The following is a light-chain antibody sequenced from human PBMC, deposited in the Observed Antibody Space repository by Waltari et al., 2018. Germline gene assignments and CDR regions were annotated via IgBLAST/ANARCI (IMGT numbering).Light chain of an antibody. CDR1: QSVSSSY. J-gene: IGKJ1*01. Sequence: EIVLTQSPGTLSLSPGERATLSCRASQSVSSSYLVWYQQKPGQDPRLLIYGASSRATGIPDRFSGSGSGTDFTLTISRLEPEDFAVYYCQQYGSSPETFGQGTKVEIK. CDR2: GAS. CDR3: QQYGSSPET. V-gene: IGKV3-20*01.